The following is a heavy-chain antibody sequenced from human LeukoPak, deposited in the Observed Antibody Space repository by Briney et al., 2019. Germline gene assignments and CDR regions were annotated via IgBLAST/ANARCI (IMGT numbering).Heavy chain of an antibody. CDR2: FDPEDGET. D-gene: IGHD3-3*01. CDR3: ATVRITIFGVDYNQDFDY. Sequence: ASVKVSCKVSGYTLTELSMHWVRQAPGKGLEWMGGFDPEDGETIYAQKFQGRVTMTEDTSTDTAYMELSSLRSEDTAVYYCATVRITIFGVDYNQDFDYWGQGTLVTVSS. CDR1: GYTLTELS. V-gene: IGHV1-24*01. J-gene: IGHJ4*02.